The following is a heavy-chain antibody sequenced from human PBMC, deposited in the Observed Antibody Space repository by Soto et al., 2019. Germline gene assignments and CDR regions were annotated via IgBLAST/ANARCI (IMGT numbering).Heavy chain of an antibody. D-gene: IGHD6-19*01. CDR2: INPSGGST. Sequence: SVKASCKAPGYTFTRYYMHLVRQAPGQGLEWMGIINPSGGSTSYAQKFQGRVTMTRDTSTSTVYMELSSLRSEDTAVYYCARDPHRGYSSGWRYYYGMDVWGQGTTVTVPS. CDR3: ARDPHRGYSSGWRYYYGMDV. J-gene: IGHJ6*02. CDR1: GYTFTRYY. V-gene: IGHV1-46*01.